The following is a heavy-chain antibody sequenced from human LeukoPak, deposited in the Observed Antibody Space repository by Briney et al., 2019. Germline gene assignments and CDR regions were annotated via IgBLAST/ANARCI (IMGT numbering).Heavy chain of an antibody. D-gene: IGHD2/OR15-2a*01. Sequence: GGSLRLSCSASGFTFSSYEMNWVRQAPGRGLEWVSLIYSGGSTYYADSVKGRFTISRDNSKSTLFLQMNSLRAEDTAVYYCGRGNIRSGVDYWGQGTLVTVSS. CDR3: GRGNIRSGVDY. V-gene: IGHV3-66*01. CDR2: IYSGGST. CDR1: GFTFSSYE. J-gene: IGHJ4*02.